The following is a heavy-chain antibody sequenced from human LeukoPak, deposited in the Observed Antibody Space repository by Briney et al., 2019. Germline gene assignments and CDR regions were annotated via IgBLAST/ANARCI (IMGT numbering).Heavy chain of an antibody. CDR2: IIPIFGTA. D-gene: IGHD6-13*01. Sequence: ASVKVSCKASGYTFTSYGISWVRQAPGQGLEWMGGIIPIFGTANYAQKFQGRVTITADESTSTAYMELSSLRSEDTAVYYCARDAGSSWSYYFDFWGQGTLVTVSS. V-gene: IGHV1-69*13. J-gene: IGHJ4*02. CDR1: GYTFTSYG. CDR3: ARDAGSSWSYYFDF.